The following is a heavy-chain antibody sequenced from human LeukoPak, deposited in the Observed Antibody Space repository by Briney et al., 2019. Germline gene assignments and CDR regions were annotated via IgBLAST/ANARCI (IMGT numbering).Heavy chain of an antibody. CDR3: AERMVRGVMYGMDV. V-gene: IGHV3-23*01. Sequence: GGSLRLSCAASGFTFSSYAMSWVRQAPGKGLEWVSAISGSGGSTNYADSVKGRFTISRDNSKNTLYLQMNSLRAEDTAVYYCAERMVRGVMYGMDVWGQGTTVTVSS. CDR2: ISGSGGST. J-gene: IGHJ6*02. CDR1: GFTFSSYA. D-gene: IGHD3-10*01.